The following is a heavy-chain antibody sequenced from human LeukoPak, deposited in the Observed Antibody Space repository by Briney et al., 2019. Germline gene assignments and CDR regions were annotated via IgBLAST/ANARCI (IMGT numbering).Heavy chain of an antibody. J-gene: IGHJ6*02. CDR1: GFNFTSYG. Sequence: ASGKVSCKASGFNFTSYGISWVRQAPGQGLEWMGWISAYNGNTNYAQKLQGRVTMTTDTSTSTAYMELRSLRSDDTAVYYCARGPQTTVTTPYYYYGMDVWGQGTTVTVSS. CDR2: ISAYNGNT. V-gene: IGHV1-18*01. D-gene: IGHD4-11*01. CDR3: ARGPQTTVTTPYYYYGMDV.